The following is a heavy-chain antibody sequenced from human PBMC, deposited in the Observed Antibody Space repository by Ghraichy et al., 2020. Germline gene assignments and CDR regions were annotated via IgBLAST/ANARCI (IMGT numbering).Heavy chain of an antibody. CDR1: GYTFTSYY. CDR3: ARDLVGGTYYYDSSGNDYFDY. V-gene: IGHV1-46*01. J-gene: IGHJ4*02. CDR2: INPSGGST. D-gene: IGHD3-22*01. Sequence: SVKVSCKASGYTFTSYYMHWVRQAPGQGLEWMGIINPSGGSTSYAQKFQGRVTMTRDTSTSTVYMELSSLRSEDTAVYYCARDLVGGTYYYDSSGNDYFDYWGQGTLVTVSS.